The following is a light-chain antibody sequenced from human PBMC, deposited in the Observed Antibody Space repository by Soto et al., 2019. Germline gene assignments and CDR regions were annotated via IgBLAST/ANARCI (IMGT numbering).Light chain of an antibody. CDR1: SSDVGGYNY. J-gene: IGLJ1*01. Sequence: QSALPQPASVSGFPGQSITISCTGTSSDVGGYNYVSWYQQHPGKAPKFMIYDVSNRPSGVSNRFSGSKSGNTASLTISGLQAEDEADYYCSSYTTSNTRQIVFGTGTKVTVL. V-gene: IGLV2-14*01. CDR2: DVS. CDR3: SSYTTSNTRQIV.